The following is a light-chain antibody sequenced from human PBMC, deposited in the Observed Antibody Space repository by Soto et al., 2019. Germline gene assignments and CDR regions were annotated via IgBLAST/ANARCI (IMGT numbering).Light chain of an antibody. CDR1: QSVAGD. V-gene: IGKV3-15*01. J-gene: IGKJ4*01. CDR2: GAS. CDR3: QQYNNWPLT. Sequence: EIVLTQSPVTLSVSPGEGATLSCRASQSVAGDLAWFQQTPGQVPRLLFYGASTRATGVPARFRGSGSGTDFTLTISSLESGDFAVYYCQQYNNWPLTFGGGTNVEIK.